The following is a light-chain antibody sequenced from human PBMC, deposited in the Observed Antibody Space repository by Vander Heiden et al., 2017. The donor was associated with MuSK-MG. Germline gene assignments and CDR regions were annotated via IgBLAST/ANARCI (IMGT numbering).Light chain of an antibody. V-gene: IGKV4-1*01. Sequence: DIVMTQSPDSLAVSLGERATINCKSSQSVLYSSNNKNYLAWYQQKPGQPPKLLIYWASTREAGVPDRFSGSGYGTDFTLTFSSRQAEDVAVYYCQQYESNPPITFGQGTRMEIK. CDR3: QQYESNPPIT. CDR2: WAS. CDR1: QSVLYSSNNKNY. J-gene: IGKJ5*01.